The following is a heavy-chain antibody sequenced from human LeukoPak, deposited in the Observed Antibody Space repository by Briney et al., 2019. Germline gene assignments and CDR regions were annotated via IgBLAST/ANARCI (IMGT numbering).Heavy chain of an antibody. CDR2: IYYSGST. CDR1: GGSISSYY. D-gene: IGHD6-19*01. J-gene: IGHJ4*02. CDR3: ARGREWLFYFDY. V-gene: IGHV4-59*01. Sequence: SETLSLTCTVSGGSISSYYWSWIRQPPGKGLEWIGYIYYSGSTNYNPSLKSRVTISVDTSKNQFSLKLSSVTAAGTAVYYCARGREWLFYFDYWGQGTLVTVSS.